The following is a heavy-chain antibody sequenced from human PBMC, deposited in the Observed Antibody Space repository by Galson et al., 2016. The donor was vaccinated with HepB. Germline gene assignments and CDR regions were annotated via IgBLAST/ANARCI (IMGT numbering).Heavy chain of an antibody. D-gene: IGHD6-19*01. CDR2: IYPQDSDT. CDR1: GYTFDNYW. Sequence: QSGAEVKKAGESLKISCRGSGYTFDNYWIGWVRQLPGKGLEYMGMIYPQDSDTRYGPAFKGQVTISADRSITTAYLQWSSLKASDTAIYHCVRRYISGFDCFDFWGQGTTVTVSP. V-gene: IGHV5-51*01. CDR3: VRRYISGFDCFDF. J-gene: IGHJ3*01.